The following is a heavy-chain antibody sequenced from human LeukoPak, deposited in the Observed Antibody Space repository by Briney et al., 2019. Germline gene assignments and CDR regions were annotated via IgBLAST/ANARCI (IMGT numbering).Heavy chain of an antibody. D-gene: IGHD3-10*01. Sequence: TPSETLSLTCTVSGGSISTTNPYWGWIRQPPGKGLEWIGSILYSGTTYYNPSLKSRVTISVGTSKSQLSLKLTSVTAADTAVYFCARHLSGSKDYWGQGILITVSS. CDR2: ILYSGTT. CDR1: GGSISTTNPY. V-gene: IGHV4-39*01. J-gene: IGHJ4*02. CDR3: ARHLSGSKDY.